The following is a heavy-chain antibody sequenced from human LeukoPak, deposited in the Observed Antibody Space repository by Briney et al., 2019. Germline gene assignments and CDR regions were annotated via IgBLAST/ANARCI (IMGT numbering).Heavy chain of an antibody. CDR2: ISGSGGST. J-gene: IGHJ4*02. V-gene: IGHV3-23*01. Sequence: GGSLRLSCAASGFTFSSYAMSWVRQAPGKGLELVSAISGSGGSTYYADSVKGRFTIPRDNSKNTLYLQMNSLRAEDTAVYYCAKEQGYYDSSGLEDYWGQGTLVTVSS. CDR3: AKEQGYYDSSGLEDY. CDR1: GFTFSSYA. D-gene: IGHD3-22*01.